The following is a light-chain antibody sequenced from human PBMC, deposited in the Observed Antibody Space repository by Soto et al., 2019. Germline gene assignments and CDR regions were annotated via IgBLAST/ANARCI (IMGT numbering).Light chain of an antibody. J-gene: IGKJ5*01. Sequence: EIVMTQSPATLSVSPGERATLSCRASQSVSGNLAWYQQKPGQAPRLLTYGASTRANGIQARFSGSGSGTEFTLTRRSLQSEDFAVYYCQQYNNGPITFGKGTRMEIK. CDR1: QSVSGN. CDR2: GAS. V-gene: IGKV3-15*01. CDR3: QQYNNGPIT.